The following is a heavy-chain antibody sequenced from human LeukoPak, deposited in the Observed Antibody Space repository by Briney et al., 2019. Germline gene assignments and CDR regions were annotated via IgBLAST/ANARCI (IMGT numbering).Heavy chain of an antibody. CDR2: IYTSGST. CDR3: ARGIVADAFDI. V-gene: IGHV4-61*02. J-gene: IGHJ3*02. CDR1: GGSISSGSYY. D-gene: IGHD3-22*01. Sequence: PSQTLSLTCTVSGGSISSGSYYWRWLRQPAGKGLEWIGRIYTSGSTNYNPSLKSRVTISVDTSKNQFSLKLSSVTAADTAVYYCARGIVADAFDIWGQGTMVTVSS.